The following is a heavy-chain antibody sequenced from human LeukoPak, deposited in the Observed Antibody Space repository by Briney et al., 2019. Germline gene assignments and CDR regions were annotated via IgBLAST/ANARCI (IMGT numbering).Heavy chain of an antibody. CDR1: AFTFSSYW. CDR3: TRDPHALDF. CDR2: ISSDGSST. Sequence: GGSLRLSCAASAFTFSSYWMLWVRQAPGKGLVWVSRISSDGSSTSYADSVKGRFTISRDNAKNSLYLQMNSLSDEDTAVYYCTRDPHALDFWGQGTLVTVSS. V-gene: IGHV3-74*01. J-gene: IGHJ4*02.